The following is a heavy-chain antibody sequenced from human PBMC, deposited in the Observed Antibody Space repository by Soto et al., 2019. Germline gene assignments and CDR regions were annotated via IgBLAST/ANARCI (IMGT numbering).Heavy chain of an antibody. CDR2: MDYNGNS. J-gene: IGHJ4*02. D-gene: IGHD3-22*01. CDR3: VRSAFGYYDTSGYPLTDS. Sequence: AETLSLTCTVSGGSISSSNYYWGWMRQPPGEGLEWIGSMDYNGNSYQNPSLKGRVTLSVDTSNSQFTLKLRSVTAADTAVYFCVRSAFGYYDTSGYPLTDSWGQGTLVTVSS. V-gene: IGHV4-39*01. CDR1: GGSISSSNYY.